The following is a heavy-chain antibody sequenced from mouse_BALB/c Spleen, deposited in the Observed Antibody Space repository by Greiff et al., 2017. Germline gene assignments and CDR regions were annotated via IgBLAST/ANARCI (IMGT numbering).Heavy chain of an antibody. CDR2: IYPGDGDT. J-gene: IGHJ2*01. Sequence: QVQLQQSGAELARPGASVKLSCKASGYTFTSYWMQWVKQRPGQGLEWIGAIYPGDGDTRYTQKFKGKATLTADKSSSTAYMQLSSLASEDSAVYYCARREAYYRYDRYYFDYWGQGTTLTVSS. V-gene: IGHV1-87*01. D-gene: IGHD2-14*01. CDR3: ARREAYYRYDRYYFDY. CDR1: GYTFTSYW.